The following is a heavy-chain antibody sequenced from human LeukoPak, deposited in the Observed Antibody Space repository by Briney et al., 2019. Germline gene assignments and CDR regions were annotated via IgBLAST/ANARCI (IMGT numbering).Heavy chain of an antibody. D-gene: IGHD3-9*01. J-gene: IGHJ4*02. CDR1: GFTFSSYS. Sequence: GSLRLSCAASGFTFSSYSMNWVRQAPGKGLEWVSYISSSSSTIYYADSVKGRFTVSRDNTKISLYLQMNSLRAEDTAVYYCARGPYYDILTGYTHWGQGTLVTVSS. CDR2: ISSSSSTI. CDR3: ARGPYYDILTGYTH. V-gene: IGHV3-48*04.